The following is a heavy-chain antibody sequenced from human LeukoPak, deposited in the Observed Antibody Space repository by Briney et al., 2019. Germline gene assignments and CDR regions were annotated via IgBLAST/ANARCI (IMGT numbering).Heavy chain of an antibody. V-gene: IGHV3-21*01. CDR1: GFTFSSYS. Sequence: PGGSLRLSCAASGFTFSSYSMNWVRQAPGKGLEWVSSISSTGSYIFYADSVKGRFTISRDNAKNSLYLQMNSLRAEDTAVYYCASTVANDYWGQGTLVTVSS. D-gene: IGHD4-23*01. CDR2: ISSTGSYI. J-gene: IGHJ4*02. CDR3: ASTVANDY.